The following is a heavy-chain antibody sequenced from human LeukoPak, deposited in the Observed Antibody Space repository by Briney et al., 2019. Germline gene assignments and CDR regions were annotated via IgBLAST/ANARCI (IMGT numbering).Heavy chain of an antibody. D-gene: IGHD6-19*01. Sequence: KPSETLSLTCTVSGGSMRSYYWSWIRQPPGQGLELIGYVYYSGTANYNPSLENRVTILVDTSKNQFSLNLSSVTAADTAVYYCARTKSGWYYSDYWGQGTLVTVSS. CDR3: ARTKSGWYYSDY. J-gene: IGHJ4*02. CDR1: GGSMRSYY. V-gene: IGHV4-59*08. CDR2: VYYSGTA.